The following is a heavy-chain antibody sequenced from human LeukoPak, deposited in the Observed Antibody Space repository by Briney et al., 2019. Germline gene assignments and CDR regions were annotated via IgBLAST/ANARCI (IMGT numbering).Heavy chain of an antibody. D-gene: IGHD1-26*01. CDR2: ISGGGDIT. J-gene: IGHJ4*02. V-gene: IGHV3-23*01. Sequence: GGSLRLSCAASGFTFSSYGMSWVRQAPRKGLEWVSAISGGGDITYYADSVKGRFTISRDNSKNTLYLQMNSLREEDTAVYYCTRDPILGAPDYLDYWGQGTLVTVSS. CDR1: GFTFSSYG. CDR3: TRDPILGAPDYLDY.